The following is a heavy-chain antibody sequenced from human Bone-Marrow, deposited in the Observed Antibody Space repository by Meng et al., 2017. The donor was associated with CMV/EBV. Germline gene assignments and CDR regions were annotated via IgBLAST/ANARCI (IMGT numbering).Heavy chain of an antibody. Sequence: GESLKISCAASGFTFSSYWMSWVRQAPGKGLEWVVNIKQDGSEKYYVDSVKGRFTISRDNAKNSLYLQMNSLRAEDTAVYYCARDGSGWNDYWGQGTLVTVYS. CDR1: GFTFSSYW. CDR2: IKQDGSEK. V-gene: IGHV3-7*01. D-gene: IGHD6-19*01. J-gene: IGHJ4*02. CDR3: ARDGSGWNDY.